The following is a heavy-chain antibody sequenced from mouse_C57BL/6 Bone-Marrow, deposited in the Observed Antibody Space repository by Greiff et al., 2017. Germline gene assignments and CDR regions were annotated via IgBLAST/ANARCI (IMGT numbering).Heavy chain of an antibody. V-gene: IGHV1-82*01. CDR1: GYAFSSSW. CDR2: IYPGDGDT. CDR3: ARGLFLDY. Sequence: QVQLQQSGPELVKPGASVKISCKASGYAFSSSWLNWVKQRPGKGLGWIGRIYPGDGDTNYNGKFKGKATLTADKSSSTAYMQLSSLTSEDSAVYFCARGLFLDYWGQGTTLTVSS. J-gene: IGHJ2*01. D-gene: IGHD3-1*01.